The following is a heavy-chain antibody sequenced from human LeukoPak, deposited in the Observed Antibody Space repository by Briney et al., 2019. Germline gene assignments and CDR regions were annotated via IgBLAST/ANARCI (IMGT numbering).Heavy chain of an antibody. J-gene: IGHJ3*02. CDR2: ISYDGSNK. V-gene: IGHV3-30*03. CDR1: GFTLSSYS. CDR3: ALTGSDSSGYYYVSDAFDI. Sequence: QPGGSLGLSCAASGFTLSSYSMHWVRQAPGKGLEWVAVISYDGSNKYYADSVKGRFTISRDNSKNTLYLQMNSLRAEDTAVYYCALTGSDSSGYYYVSDAFDIWGQGTMVTVSS. D-gene: IGHD3-22*01.